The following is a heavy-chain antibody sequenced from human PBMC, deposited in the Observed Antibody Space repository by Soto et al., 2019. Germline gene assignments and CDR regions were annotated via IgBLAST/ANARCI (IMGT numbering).Heavy chain of an antibody. CDR2: TDPSDSYS. Sequence: GESLKISCKTSGYKFTSSWITWVRQMPGKGLEWMGRTDPSDSYSHYNPSFEGHVTMSADKSSSTAYLRWSTLRASDTGMYYCARQDDYYDSTAQLSHWGQGTLVTVSS. J-gene: IGHJ4*02. V-gene: IGHV5-10-1*01. D-gene: IGHD3-22*01. CDR1: GYKFTSSW. CDR3: ARQDDYYDSTAQLSH.